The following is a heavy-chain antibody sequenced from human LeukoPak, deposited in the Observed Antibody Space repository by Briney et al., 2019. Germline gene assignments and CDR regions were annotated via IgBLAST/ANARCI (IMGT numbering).Heavy chain of an antibody. D-gene: IGHD5-18*01. J-gene: IGHJ6*03. CDR2: INHSGST. Sequence: SETLSLTCAVYDGSFSGYYWSWIRQPPGKGLEWIGEINHSGSTNYNPSLKSRVTISVDTFKNQFSLKLSSVTAADTAVYYCARAGYSYGSYYYYYMDVWGKGTTVTVSS. CDR3: ARAGYSYGSYYYYYMDV. V-gene: IGHV4-34*01. CDR1: DGSFSGYY.